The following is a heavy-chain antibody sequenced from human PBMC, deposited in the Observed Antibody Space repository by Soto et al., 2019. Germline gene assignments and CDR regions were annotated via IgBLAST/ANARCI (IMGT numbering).Heavy chain of an antibody. J-gene: IGHJ4*02. CDR3: AKDAPGSGWLSDY. CDR1: GXAVRIYS. D-gene: IGHD3-22*01. CDR2: ISGNGGT. Sequence: GSLRLAGAASGXAVRIYSMSWVRQAPGKGLELVSTISGNGGTSYADFVRGRFTISRDNSKNTLYLQMNSLRAEDTDVYYCAKDAPGSGWLSDYWGQGTRGTVSS. V-gene: IGHV3-23*01.